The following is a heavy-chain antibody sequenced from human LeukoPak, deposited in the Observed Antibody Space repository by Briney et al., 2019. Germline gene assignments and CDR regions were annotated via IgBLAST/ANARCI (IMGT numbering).Heavy chain of an antibody. V-gene: IGHV1-2*02. J-gene: IGHJ4*02. CDR1: GYTFTSYD. CDR3: ATSTHYYDSSGYHPLDY. Sequence: ASVKVSCKASGYTFTSYDINWVRQAPGQGLEWMGWINPNSGGTNYAQKFQGRVTMTRDTSISTAYMELSRLTSDDTAVYYCATSTHYYDSSGYHPLDYWGQGTLVTVSS. CDR2: INPNSGGT. D-gene: IGHD3-22*01.